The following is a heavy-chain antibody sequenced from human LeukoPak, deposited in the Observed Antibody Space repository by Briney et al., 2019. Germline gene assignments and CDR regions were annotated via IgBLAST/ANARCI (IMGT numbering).Heavy chain of an antibody. D-gene: IGHD3-22*01. Sequence: SVKVSCKASGGTFSSYAISWVRQAPGQGLEWMGRIIPILGIANYAQKFQGRVTITADKSTSTAYMELSSLRSEDTAVYYCAKVLDLIVAHESDAFDIWGQGTMVTVSS. CDR1: GGTFSSYA. CDR3: AKVLDLIVAHESDAFDI. V-gene: IGHV1-69*04. CDR2: IIPILGIA. J-gene: IGHJ3*02.